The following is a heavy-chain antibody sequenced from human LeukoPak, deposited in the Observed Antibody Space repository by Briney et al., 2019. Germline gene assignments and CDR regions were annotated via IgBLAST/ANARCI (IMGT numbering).Heavy chain of an antibody. CDR1: GFTFSSYS. D-gene: IGHD6-13*01. V-gene: IGHV3-48*01. Sequence: PGGSLRLSCAASGFTFSSYSMNWVRQAPGKGLEWVSYISSSSSTIYYADSVKGRFTISRDNAKNSLYLQMNSLRAEDTAVYYCARDALEYSSSSTNLDYWGQGTLVTVSS. J-gene: IGHJ4*02. CDR2: ISSSSSTI. CDR3: ARDALEYSSSSTNLDY.